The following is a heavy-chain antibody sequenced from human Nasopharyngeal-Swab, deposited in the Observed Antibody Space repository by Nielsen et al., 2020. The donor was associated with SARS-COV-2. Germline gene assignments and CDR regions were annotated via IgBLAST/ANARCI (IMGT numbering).Heavy chain of an antibody. CDR2: IYVGNGDT. J-gene: IGHJ4*02. Sequence: SVHVSCNASLFRFTNYFIHWVRQAPAQRPEWMGWIYVGNGDTQYTPNFQGRVTFTRDTSANTAYMEMSSLTSEDTAVFYCASPDYGDYWGQGTLVTVSS. V-gene: IGHV1-3*01. CDR3: ASPDYGDY. CDR1: LFRFTNYF.